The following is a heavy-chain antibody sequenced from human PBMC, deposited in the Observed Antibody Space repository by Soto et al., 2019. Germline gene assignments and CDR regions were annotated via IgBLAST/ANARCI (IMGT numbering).Heavy chain of an antibody. V-gene: IGHV2-5*02. CDR1: GFSLSTSGVG. Sequence: SGPTLVEPTQTLTLTCSFSGFSLSTSGVGVGWIRQPPGKALEWLTLIYWDDDKRYSPSLKSRLTITKDTSKNQVVLTMTNMDPVDTATYYCVHLLGGCSSTGCSPLRFDYWGQGTLVTVSS. CDR2: IYWDDDK. D-gene: IGHD2-2*01. J-gene: IGHJ4*02. CDR3: VHLLGGCSSTGCSPLRFDY.